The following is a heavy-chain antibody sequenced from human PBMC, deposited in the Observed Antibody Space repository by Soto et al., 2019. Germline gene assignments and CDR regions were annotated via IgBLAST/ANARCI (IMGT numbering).Heavy chain of an antibody. J-gene: IGHJ4*02. CDR1: RYSFTTYA. CDR2: INAGNGDT. Sequence: ASVKVSCKASRYSFTTYALHWVRQAPGQRLEWMGWINAGNGDTKYSEKFQGRVTITRDTSANTAYMELSSLRSEDTSVYYCARDPGTGAALRAHHCDYWGQGNLVTVSS. V-gene: IGHV1-3*01. D-gene: IGHD1-1*01. CDR3: ARDPGTGAALRAHHCDY.